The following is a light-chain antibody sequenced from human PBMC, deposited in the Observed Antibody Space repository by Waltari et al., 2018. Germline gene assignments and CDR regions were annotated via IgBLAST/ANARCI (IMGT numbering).Light chain of an antibody. Sequence: DIKMTQSPSSLSASVGDKVTITCRASQGISSWLAWYQQKPGKAPKLLIYAASSLQSGVPSRFSGSGSWTDYTLTISSLQPEDFATYYCQQGYNTPRTFGQGTKVEIK. CDR1: QGISSW. CDR2: AAS. V-gene: IGKV1-12*01. J-gene: IGKJ1*01. CDR3: QQGYNTPRT.